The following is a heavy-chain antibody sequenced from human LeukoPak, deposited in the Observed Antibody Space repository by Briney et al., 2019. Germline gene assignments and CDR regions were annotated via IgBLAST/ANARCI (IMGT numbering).Heavy chain of an antibody. CDR2: IKQEGSEK. CDR1: GFTFSSYW. V-gene: IGHV3-7*01. D-gene: IGHD1-14*01. J-gene: IGHJ3*02. Sequence: GGSLRLSCAASGFTFSSYWMSWVRQAPGKGLEWVANIKQEGSEKYYVDSVKGRFTISRDNAKNSLYLQMNSLRAEDTAVYYCAREPNPGTFDIWGQGTMVTVSS. CDR3: AREPNPGTFDI.